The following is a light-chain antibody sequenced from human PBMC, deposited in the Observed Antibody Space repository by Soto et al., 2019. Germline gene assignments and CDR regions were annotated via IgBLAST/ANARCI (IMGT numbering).Light chain of an antibody. V-gene: IGKV3-15*01. CDR1: QSVSNN. CDR2: GAS. CDR3: QQYNDWWT. Sequence: EIVMTQSPATLSVSPGESATLSCRASQSVSNNLTWYQQKPGQPPRILIYGASTRATGVPGRFSGSGSGTEFTLTISSLQSEDFAVYYCQQYNDWWTFGQGTKVDIK. J-gene: IGKJ1*01.